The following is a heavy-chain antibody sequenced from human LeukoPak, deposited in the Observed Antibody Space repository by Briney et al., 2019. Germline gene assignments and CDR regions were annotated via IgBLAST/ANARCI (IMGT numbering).Heavy chain of an antibody. CDR2: IYWNDDK. V-gene: IGHV2-5*01. D-gene: IGHD3-22*01. J-gene: IGHJ6*02. CDR1: GFSLSTSGVG. CDR3: ARRWGISGYYDSSGPSYGGAYYYGMDV. Sequence: SGPTLVNPTQTLTLTCTFSGFSLSTSGVGVGWIRQPPGKALEWLALIYWNDDKRYSPSLKSRLTITKDTSKNQVVLTMTNMDPVDTATYYCARRWGISGYYDSSGPSYGGAYYYGMDVWGQGTTVTVSS.